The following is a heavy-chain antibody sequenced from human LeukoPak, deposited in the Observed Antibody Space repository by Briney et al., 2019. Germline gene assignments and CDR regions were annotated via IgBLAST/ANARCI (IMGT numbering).Heavy chain of an antibody. V-gene: IGHV3-33*06. CDR1: GFTFSSYG. D-gene: IGHD4-23*01. CDR2: IWYDGSNK. CDR3: AKELHDYGGNPLDY. J-gene: IGHJ4*02. Sequence: AGGSLRLSCAASGFTFSSYGMHWVRQAPGKGLEWVAVIWYDGSNKYYADSVKGRFTISRDNSKNTLHLQMNSLRAEDTAVYYCAKELHDYGGNPLDYWGQGTLVTVSS.